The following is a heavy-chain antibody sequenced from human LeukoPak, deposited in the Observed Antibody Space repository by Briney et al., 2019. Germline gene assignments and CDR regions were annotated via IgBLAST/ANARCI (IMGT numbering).Heavy chain of an antibody. CDR1: GFTFSNYW. V-gene: IGHV3-7*05. J-gene: IGHJ4*02. CDR3: SRGPLRTDVY. D-gene: IGHD2-8*01. CDR2: INQDGSEK. Sequence: PGGSLRLSCAASGFTFSNYWMNWVRQAPGKGLEWVANINQDGSEKYYVDSVKGRFTISRDNAKNSLYLQMNSLRAEDTAVYYCSRGPLRTDVYWGQGTLVTVSS.